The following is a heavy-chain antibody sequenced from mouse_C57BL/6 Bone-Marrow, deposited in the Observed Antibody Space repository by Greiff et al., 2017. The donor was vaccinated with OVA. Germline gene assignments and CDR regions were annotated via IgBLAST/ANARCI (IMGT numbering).Heavy chain of an antibody. J-gene: IGHJ1*03. CDR2: ISSGGDYI. Sequence: EVQLQQSGEGLVKPGGSLKLSCAASGFSFSSYAMSWVRQTPEKRLEWVAYISSGGDYIYYADTVKGRFTISRDDARNTLYLQMSSLKSEDTAMYYCTRDWYGSSYQYFDVWGTGTTVTVSS. V-gene: IGHV5-9-1*02. D-gene: IGHD1-1*01. CDR3: TRDWYGSSYQYFDV. CDR1: GFSFSSYA.